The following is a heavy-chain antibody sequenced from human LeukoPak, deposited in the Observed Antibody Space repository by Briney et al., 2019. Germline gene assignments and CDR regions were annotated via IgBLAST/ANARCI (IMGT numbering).Heavy chain of an antibody. V-gene: IGHV3-30*02. CDR2: IRYDGSNK. Sequence: PGGSLRLSCAASGFTFSSYGMHWVRQAPGKGLEWVAFIRYDGSNKYYADSVKGRFTISRDNSKNTLYLQMNSLGAEDTAVYYCAKDLGVSYDWYFDLWGRGTLVTVSS. CDR1: GFTFSSYG. D-gene: IGHD2-8*01. CDR3: AKDLGVSYDWYFDL. J-gene: IGHJ2*01.